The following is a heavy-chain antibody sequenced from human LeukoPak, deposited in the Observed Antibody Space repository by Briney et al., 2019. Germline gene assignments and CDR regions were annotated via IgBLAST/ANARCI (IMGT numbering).Heavy chain of an antibody. CDR1: GFTFSSYA. Sequence: GGSLRLSCAASGFTFSSYAMSWVRQAPGKGLEWVSAISGSATTYYADSVRGRFIISRDNSKNTLYLQMSSLRAEDTAVYYCAKAPVTTCSGAYCYPFDYWGQGTLVTVSS. D-gene: IGHD2-15*01. J-gene: IGHJ4*02. V-gene: IGHV3-23*01. CDR2: ISGSATT. CDR3: AKAPVTTCSGAYCYPFDY.